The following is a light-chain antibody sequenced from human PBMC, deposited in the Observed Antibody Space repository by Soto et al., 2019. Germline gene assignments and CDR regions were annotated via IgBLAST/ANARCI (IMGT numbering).Light chain of an antibody. CDR1: SSDVGVYNY. Sequence: QSALAQPASVSGSPGQSITISCTGTSSDVGVYNYVSWYPQHPGKAPKLMIYEVSNRPSGVSNRFSGSKSGNTASLTISGLQAEDEADYYGAAYTSSSSYVIGTGTKVTV. J-gene: IGLJ1*01. V-gene: IGLV2-14*01. CDR3: AAYTSSSSYV. CDR2: EVS.